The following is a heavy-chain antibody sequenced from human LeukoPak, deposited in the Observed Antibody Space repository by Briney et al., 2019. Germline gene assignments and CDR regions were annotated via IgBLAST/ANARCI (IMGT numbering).Heavy chain of an antibody. CDR1: GVLVGISY. Sequence: GGSVRLSCGPSGVLVGISYVSGVRQARGRGGEGVSVIYNGDETNYVDSVNGRFTISRDNSKNTQYLQMNSLRAEDTAVYYCAKATQWLAFDYWGQGTLVTVSS. CDR3: AKATQWLAFDY. V-gene: IGHV3-53*01. J-gene: IGHJ4*02. CDR2: IYNGDET. D-gene: IGHD6-19*01.